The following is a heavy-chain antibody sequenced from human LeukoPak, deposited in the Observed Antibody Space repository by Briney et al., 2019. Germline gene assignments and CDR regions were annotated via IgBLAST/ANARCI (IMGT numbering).Heavy chain of an antibody. CDR3: TREGYDNGDY. V-gene: IGHV4-61*02. D-gene: IGHD3-16*01. CDR1: GASISSGAYY. CDR2: IYTSGST. Sequence: PSETLSLTCTVSGASISSGAYYWSWVRQPAGKGLEWIGRIYTSGSTNYNPSLKSRVTISLDTSQNQLSFRLTSVTAADTAMYYCTREGYDNGDYWGQGALVTVSS. J-gene: IGHJ4*02.